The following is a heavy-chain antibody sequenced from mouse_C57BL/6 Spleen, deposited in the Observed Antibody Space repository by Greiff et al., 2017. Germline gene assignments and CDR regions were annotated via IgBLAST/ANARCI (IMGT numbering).Heavy chain of an antibody. CDR2: ISYDGSN. V-gene: IGHV3-6*01. J-gene: IGHJ2*01. Sequence: DVQLQESGPGLVKPSQSLSLTCSVTGYSITSGYYWNWIRQFPGNKLEWMGYISYDGSNNYNPSLKNRISITRDTSKNQFFLKLNSVTTEDTATYYSARDSDYFDSWGQGTTLTVSS. CDR3: ARDSDYFDS. CDR1: GYSITSGYY.